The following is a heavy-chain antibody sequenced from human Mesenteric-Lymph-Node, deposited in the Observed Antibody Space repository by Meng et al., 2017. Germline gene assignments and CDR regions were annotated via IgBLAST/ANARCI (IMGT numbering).Heavy chain of an antibody. CDR3: ARERVVPAAWRGRFDP. Sequence: QLRLHHPRPRLCKPSETLSRTFTVSGGYSSSYYWSWIRQPPGKGLEWIGYIYYSGSTNYNPSLKSRVTISVDTSKNQFSLKLSSVTAADTAVYYCARERVVPAAWRGRFDPWGQGTLVTVSS. CDR2: IYYSGST. V-gene: IGHV4-59*12. J-gene: IGHJ5*02. D-gene: IGHD2-2*01. CDR1: GGYSSSYY.